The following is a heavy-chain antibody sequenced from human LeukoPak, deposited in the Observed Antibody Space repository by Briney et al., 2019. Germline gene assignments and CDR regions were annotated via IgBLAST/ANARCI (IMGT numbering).Heavy chain of an antibody. J-gene: IGHJ4*02. Sequence: PSETLSLTCSVSGYSISSGNYWGWIRQPPGKTLEWIGSTYHSGSTQLHPSLHSRVTISVDTSKNQFFLNLSSVTATDTAVYYCARGEVGSIGRRGYWGQGILVTVSS. D-gene: IGHD3-10*01. CDR2: TYHSGST. V-gene: IGHV4-38-2*02. CDR1: GYSISSGNY. CDR3: ARGEVGSIGRRGY.